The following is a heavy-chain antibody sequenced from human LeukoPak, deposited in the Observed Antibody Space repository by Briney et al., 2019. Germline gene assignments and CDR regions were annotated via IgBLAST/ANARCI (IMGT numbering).Heavy chain of an antibody. Sequence: GRSLRLSCAASGFTFSSYAMHWVRKAPGKGLEWVAVISYDGSNKYYADSVKGRFTISRDNSKNTLYLQMNSLRAEDTAVYYCARGTGYLDYWGQGTLVTVSS. J-gene: IGHJ4*02. CDR3: ARGTGYLDY. D-gene: IGHD1-1*01. CDR1: GFTFSSYA. CDR2: ISYDGSNK. V-gene: IGHV3-30-3*01.